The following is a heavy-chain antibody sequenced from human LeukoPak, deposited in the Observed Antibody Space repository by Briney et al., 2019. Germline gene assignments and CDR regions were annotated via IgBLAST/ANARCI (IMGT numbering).Heavy chain of an antibody. CDR3: ARGPYYDMFGEFAY. CDR1: GFTFSSYE. J-gene: IGHJ4*02. V-gene: IGHV3-48*03. Sequence: PGGALRLSCEGSGFTFSSYELNWVRQAPGKGLEWISYISSAASTRHYAESVNGRFTNFRNNAKTSLYVQMKSLRDEDTAVYYCARGPYYDMFGEFAYWGQGTLVTVSS. D-gene: IGHD3-9*01. CDR2: ISSAASTR.